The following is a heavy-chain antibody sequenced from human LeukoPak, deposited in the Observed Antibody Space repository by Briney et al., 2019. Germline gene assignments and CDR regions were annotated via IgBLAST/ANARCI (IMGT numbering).Heavy chain of an antibody. CDR3: ARALGSPLDY. J-gene: IGHJ4*02. CDR1: GSTFSSDW. CDR2: INSDGSST. V-gene: IGHV3-74*01. D-gene: IGHD1-26*01. Sequence: GGSLRLSCAASGSTFSSDWMHWVRQAPGRGLVWVSRINSDGSSTTYADSVKGRFTISRDNAKNTLYLQMNSLRAEDTAVYYCARALGSPLDYWGQGTLVTVSS.